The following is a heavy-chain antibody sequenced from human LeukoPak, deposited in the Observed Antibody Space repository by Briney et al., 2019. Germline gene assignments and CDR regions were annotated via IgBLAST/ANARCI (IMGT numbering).Heavy chain of an antibody. V-gene: IGHV4-39*07. CDR3: AAYYDSSGYYLNAFDI. D-gene: IGHD3-22*01. CDR1: GGSISSSSYY. Sequence: SETLSLTCTVSGGSISSSSYYWGWIRQPPGKGLEWTGSIYYSGSTYYNPSLKSRVTISVDTSKNQFSLKLSSVTAADTAVYYCAAYYDSSGYYLNAFDIWGQGTMVTVSS. CDR2: IYYSGST. J-gene: IGHJ3*02.